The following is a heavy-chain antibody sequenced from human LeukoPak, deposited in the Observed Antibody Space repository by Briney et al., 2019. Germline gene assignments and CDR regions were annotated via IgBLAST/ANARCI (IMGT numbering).Heavy chain of an antibody. J-gene: IGHJ4*02. V-gene: IGHV3-73*01. CDR3: AKDRAYCSGASCPQGDY. CDR2: IRSKANSYAT. CDR1: GFTFSGSA. Sequence: PGGSLRLSCAASGFTFSGSAMHWVRQASGKGLEWVGRIRSKANSYATAYAASVKGRFTISRDDSKNTAYLQMNSLRAEDTAVYYCAKDRAYCSGASCPQGDYWGQGTLVTVSS. D-gene: IGHD2-15*01.